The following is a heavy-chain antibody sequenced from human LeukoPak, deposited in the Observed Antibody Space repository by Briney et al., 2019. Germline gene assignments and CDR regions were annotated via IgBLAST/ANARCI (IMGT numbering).Heavy chain of an antibody. D-gene: IGHD3-16*01. CDR1: GYIFTSYD. J-gene: IGHJ4*02. V-gene: IGHV1-8*01. Sequence: ASVKVSCKASGYIFTSYDINWVRQATGQGLEWMGWMNPNSGNTGYAQKFQGRVTMTRNTSISTAYMELSSLRTEDTAVYYCAREVSARGGGYWGQGTLVTVSS. CDR3: AREVSARGGGY. CDR2: MNPNSGNT.